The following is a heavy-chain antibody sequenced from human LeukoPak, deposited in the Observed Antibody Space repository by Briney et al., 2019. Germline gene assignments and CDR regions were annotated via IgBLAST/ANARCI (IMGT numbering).Heavy chain of an antibody. CDR3: ARIRDDYDPLDY. CDR1: GFTFSNYG. CDR2: MSYDGSNK. D-gene: IGHD5-24*01. V-gene: IGHV3-30*03. J-gene: IGHJ4*02. Sequence: GGSLRLSCAASGFTFSNYGMQWVRQAPGKGLEWVAVMSYDGSNKYYADSVKGRFTISRDNSKNTLYLQMNSLRAEDTAVYYCARIRDDYDPLDYWGQGTLVTVSS.